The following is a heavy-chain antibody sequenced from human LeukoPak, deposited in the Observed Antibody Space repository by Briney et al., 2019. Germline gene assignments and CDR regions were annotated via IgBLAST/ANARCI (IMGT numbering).Heavy chain of an antibody. CDR1: GFTFSNHG. CDR2: IHYDGSNK. CDR3: AKDRGITLFGVPKDAFDL. Sequence: PGGSLRLSCAASGFTFSNHGMHWVRQAPGKGLEWVTFIHYDGSNKYYADSVKGRFTISRDNSKNTLYLQMNGLRAEDTGVYYCAKDRGITLFGVPKDAFDLWGQGTTVTVSS. J-gene: IGHJ3*01. V-gene: IGHV3-30*02. D-gene: IGHD3-3*01.